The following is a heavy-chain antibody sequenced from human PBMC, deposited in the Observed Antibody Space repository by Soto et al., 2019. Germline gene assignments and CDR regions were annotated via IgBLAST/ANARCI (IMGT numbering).Heavy chain of an antibody. CDR3: ASLYGDYVSY. D-gene: IGHD4-17*01. Sequence: QLQLQESGPGLVKPSETLSLTCTVSGGSISSSSYYWGWIRQPPGKGLEWIGSIYYSGSTYYNPSLKSGVTISVHPPKNQFSLKLSSVTAADTAVDYCASLYGDYVSYWGQGTLVTVSS. CDR2: IYYSGST. CDR1: GGSISSSSYY. J-gene: IGHJ4*02. V-gene: IGHV4-39*01.